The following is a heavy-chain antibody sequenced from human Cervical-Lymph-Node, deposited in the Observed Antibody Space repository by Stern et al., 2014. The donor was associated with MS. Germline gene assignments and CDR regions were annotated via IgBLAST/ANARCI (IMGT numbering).Heavy chain of an antibody. CDR1: GYTFTSYG. Sequence: VQLVESGAEVKKPGASVKVSCKTSGYTFTSYGISWVRQAPGQGLEWMGWISAHNGNTHYAQKLQDRVTMTTDTSASTAYMELRSLRSDDTAVYYCAVEGGYGVFDHWGQGTLVTVSS. D-gene: IGHD3-16*01. V-gene: IGHV1-18*01. CDR2: ISAHNGNT. J-gene: IGHJ4*02. CDR3: AVEGGYGVFDH.